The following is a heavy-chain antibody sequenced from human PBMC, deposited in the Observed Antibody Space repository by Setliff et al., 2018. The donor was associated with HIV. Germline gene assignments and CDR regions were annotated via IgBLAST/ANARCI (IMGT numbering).Heavy chain of an antibody. CDR2: ISGDGGRT. CDR1: GFTFSNAW. Sequence: GGSLRLSCAASGFTFSNAWMSWVRQAPGKGLEWVSAISGDGGRTYYADSVKGRFTISRDNSKNTLYLQMNSLRAEDTAVYYCAKSASWDLRGWLHWGQGTPVTVSS. D-gene: IGHD6-19*01. J-gene: IGHJ4*02. V-gene: IGHV3-23*01. CDR3: AKSASWDLRGWLH.